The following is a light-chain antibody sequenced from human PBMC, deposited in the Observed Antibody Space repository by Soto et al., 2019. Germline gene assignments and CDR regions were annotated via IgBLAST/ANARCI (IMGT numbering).Light chain of an antibody. CDR3: SSYLGSSNFV. Sequence: QSALTQPPSASGSPGQSVTISCTGTSSDVGRYNYVSWYQQHPGKAPKLMIYEVTKRPSGVPDRFSGAKSGNTASLTVSGLQAEDEADYYCSSYLGSSNFVFGGGTKLTVL. CDR1: SSDVGRYNY. V-gene: IGLV2-8*01. J-gene: IGLJ3*02. CDR2: EVT.